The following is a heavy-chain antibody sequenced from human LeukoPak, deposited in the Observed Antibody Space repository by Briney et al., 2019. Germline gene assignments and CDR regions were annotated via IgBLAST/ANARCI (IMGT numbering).Heavy chain of an antibody. CDR3: ARGADYGDYFDY. CDR1: GGSISSYY. V-gene: IGHV4-59*01. J-gene: IGHJ4*02. CDR2: IYYSGST. D-gene: IGHD4-17*01. Sequence: PSETLSLTCTVSGGSISSYYWSWIRQPPGKGLQWMGYIYYSGSTNYNPSLKSRVTISVDTSKNQFSLKLSSVTAADTAVYYCARGADYGDYFDYWGQGTLVTVSS.